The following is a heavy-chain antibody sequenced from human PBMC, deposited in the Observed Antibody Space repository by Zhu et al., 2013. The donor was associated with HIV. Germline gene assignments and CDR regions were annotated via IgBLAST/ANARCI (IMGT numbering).Heavy chain of an antibody. CDR1: GGSFSGYH. D-gene: IGHD6-19*01. J-gene: IGHJ3*01. V-gene: IGHV4-34*02. CDR3: ARGKANPPYKRAVATTGLPFDA. CDR2: INHSGST. Sequence: VQLQQWGAGLLKPSETLSLTCAVYGGSFSGYHWSWIRQFPGKGLECIGEINHSGSTSYNPSLESRVSISIDTSKNQFSLILTSVTAADTAVYFCARGKANPPYKRAVATTGLPFDAWGQGTLITVSS.